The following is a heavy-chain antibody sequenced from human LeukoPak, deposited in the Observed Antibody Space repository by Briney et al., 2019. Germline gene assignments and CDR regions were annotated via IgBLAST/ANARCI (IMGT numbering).Heavy chain of an antibody. CDR3: ARDWFGAAAGIGPDY. Sequence: GGSLRLSCTASGFTLSSYEMSWIRQAPGKGLEWVSYISSSGSTIYYADSVKGRFTISRDNAKNSLYLQMNSLRAEDTAVYYCARDWFGAAAGIGPDYWGQGTLVTVSS. V-gene: IGHV3-48*03. D-gene: IGHD6-13*01. J-gene: IGHJ4*02. CDR1: GFTLSSYE. CDR2: ISSSGSTI.